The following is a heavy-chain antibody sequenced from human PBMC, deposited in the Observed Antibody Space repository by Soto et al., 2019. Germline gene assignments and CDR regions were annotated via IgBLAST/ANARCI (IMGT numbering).Heavy chain of an antibody. J-gene: IGHJ5*02. CDR1: GFMFKSYV. Sequence: QLQLVEAGGGVVQPGTSLRLSCTASGFMFKSYVMHWVRQAPGKGLEWVALTSSDGNNKYYGDSVKGRFTVSRDHSKNTLHLQMVSLIPEDTALYYCARWGTTGGFDLWGQGTLVSVTS. V-gene: IGHV3-30*19. CDR3: ARWGTTGGFDL. D-gene: IGHD3-16*01. CDR2: TSSDGNNK.